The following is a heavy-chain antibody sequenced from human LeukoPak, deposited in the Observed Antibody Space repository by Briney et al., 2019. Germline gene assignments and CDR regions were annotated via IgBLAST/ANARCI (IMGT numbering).Heavy chain of an antibody. Sequence: PSETLSLTCSVSGGSISGHYWSWIRQPPWKELEWIGYIYHSGTTDYNPSLKTRLTISVDTSKNQFSLNLSSMASADTAVYYCARGGGGYAADYWGQGTLVTVSS. D-gene: IGHD5-12*01. J-gene: IGHJ4*02. CDR1: GGSISGHY. CDR2: IYHSGTT. V-gene: IGHV4-59*11. CDR3: ARGGGGYAADY.